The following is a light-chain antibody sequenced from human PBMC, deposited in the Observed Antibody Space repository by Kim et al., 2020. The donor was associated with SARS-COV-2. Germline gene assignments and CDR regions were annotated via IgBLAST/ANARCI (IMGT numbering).Light chain of an antibody. CDR3: QQYGSLPIT. Sequence: APGERATLTCRAGQSLSTNYLAWYQQKPGQAPRLLIYAASSRAAGIPDRFSASGSGPDFTLTISRLEPEDFAVYYCQQYGSLPITFGQGTRLEIK. CDR2: AAS. J-gene: IGKJ5*01. V-gene: IGKV3-20*01. CDR1: QSLSTNY.